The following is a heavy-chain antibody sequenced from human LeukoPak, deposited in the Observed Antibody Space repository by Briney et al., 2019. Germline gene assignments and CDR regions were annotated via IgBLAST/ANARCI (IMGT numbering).Heavy chain of an antibody. V-gene: IGHV3-48*03. CDR3: ARSLTGRPDY. CDR2: ISSSVTTI. Sequence: GGSLRLSCAASGFTLSSSEMNWVRQAPGKGLEWVSYISSSVTTIYYADSVKGRFTISRDNAKNSLYLQMDSLRAEDTAVYYCARSLTGRPDYWGQGTLVTVSS. D-gene: IGHD1-20*01. J-gene: IGHJ4*02. CDR1: GFTLSSSE.